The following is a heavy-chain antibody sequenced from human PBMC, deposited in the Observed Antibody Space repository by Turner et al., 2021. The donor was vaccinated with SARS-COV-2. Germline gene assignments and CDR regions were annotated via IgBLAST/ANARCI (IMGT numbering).Heavy chain of an antibody. Sequence: QVQLVESGGGVVQPGRSLRLSCAASGFTFSSYGMHWVRQAPGKGLEWVAVIWYDGSNKYYADSVKGRFTISRDNSKNTLYLQMNSLRAEDTAVYNCAMGGYCSSTRCYTDYYYYGMDVWGQGTTVTVSS. D-gene: IGHD2-2*02. CDR2: IWYDGSNK. CDR3: AMGGYCSSTRCYTDYYYYGMDV. J-gene: IGHJ6*02. CDR1: GFTFSSYG. V-gene: IGHV3-33*01.